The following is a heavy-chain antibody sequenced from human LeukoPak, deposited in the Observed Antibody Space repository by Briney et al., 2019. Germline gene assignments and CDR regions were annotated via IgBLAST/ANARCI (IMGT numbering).Heavy chain of an antibody. CDR2: INPNSGGT. D-gene: IGHD3-3*01. V-gene: IGHV1-2*02. J-gene: IGHJ4*02. CDR1: GYTFTGYY. CDR3: ARQYYDFWSGYYNPSLRY. Sequence: ASVKVSCKASGYTFTGYYMHWVRQAPGQGLEWVGWINPNSGGTNYAQKFQGRVTMTRDTSISTAYMELSRLRSDDTAVYYCARQYYDFWSGYYNPSLRYWGQGTLVTVSS.